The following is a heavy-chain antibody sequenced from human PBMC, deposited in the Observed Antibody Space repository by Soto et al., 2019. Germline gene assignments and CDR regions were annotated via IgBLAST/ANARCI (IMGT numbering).Heavy chain of an antibody. CDR3: ARDMENVDIVATLNYYYMDV. D-gene: IGHD5-12*01. CDR2: IIPILGIA. CDR1: GGTFSSYT. Sequence: SVKVSCKASGGTFSSYTISWVRQAPGQGLEWMGRIIPILGIANYAQKFQGRVTITADKSTSTAYMELSSVRSEDTAVYYCARDMENVDIVATLNYYYMDVWGKGTTVTVSS. J-gene: IGHJ6*03. V-gene: IGHV1-69*02.